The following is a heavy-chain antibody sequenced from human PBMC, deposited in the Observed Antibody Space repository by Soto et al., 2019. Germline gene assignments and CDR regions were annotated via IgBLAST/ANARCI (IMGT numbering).Heavy chain of an antibody. CDR3: ARRYCSSTSCYRGIDY. J-gene: IGHJ4*02. CDR1: GGSISSGGYY. D-gene: IGHD2-2*02. Sequence: QVQLQESGPGLVKPSQTLSLTCTVSGGSISSGGYYWSWIRQHPGKGLEWIGYIYYSGSTYYNPSLKSRVTISVDTSKNQFSLKLSSVTAAGTAVYYCARRYCSSTSCYRGIDYWGQGTLVTVSS. CDR2: IYYSGST. V-gene: IGHV4-31*03.